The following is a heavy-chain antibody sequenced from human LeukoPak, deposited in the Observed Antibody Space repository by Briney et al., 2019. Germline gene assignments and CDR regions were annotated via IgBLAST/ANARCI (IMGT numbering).Heavy chain of an antibody. Sequence: SETLSLTCTVSGGSISTYYWNWIRHPPAKGLGWIGYIYYSGSTNYNPSLKSRVTISVDTSKNQFSLKLSSVTAADTAMYYCARDGSARYYFDYWGQGTLVTVSS. CDR1: GGSISTYY. CDR3: ARDGSARYYFDY. CDR2: IYYSGST. V-gene: IGHV4-59*01. J-gene: IGHJ4*02.